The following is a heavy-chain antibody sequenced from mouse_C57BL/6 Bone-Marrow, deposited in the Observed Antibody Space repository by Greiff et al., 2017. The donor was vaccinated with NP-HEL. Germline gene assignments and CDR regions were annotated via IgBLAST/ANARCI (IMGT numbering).Heavy chain of an antibody. J-gene: IGHJ2*01. V-gene: IGHV2-2*01. CDR1: GFSLTSYG. D-gene: IGHD2-1*01. CDR2: IWSGGST. Sequence: VKLMESGPGLVQPSQSLSITCTVSGFSLTSYGVHWVRQSPGKGLEWLGVIWSGGSTDYNAAFISRLSISKDNSKSQVFFKMNSLQADDTAIYYCARRGDGNYHYFDYWGQGTTLTVSS. CDR3: ARRGDGNYHYFDY.